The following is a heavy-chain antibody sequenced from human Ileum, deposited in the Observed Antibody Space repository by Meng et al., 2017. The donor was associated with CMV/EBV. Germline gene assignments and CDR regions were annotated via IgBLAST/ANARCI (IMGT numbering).Heavy chain of an antibody. Sequence: SGPTLVKPTQTLTLTCTFSGFSLSTSGVGVGWIRQPPGKALEYLVMIYWDDDKRYNPSLRSRLTINKDTSNNEVVLTLTNVDPVDTGTYYCAYRVHHSSNWNYGAFDVWGQGTVVTVSS. CDR1: GFSLSTSGVG. J-gene: IGHJ3*01. CDR2: IYWDDDK. V-gene: IGHV2-5*02. CDR3: AYRVHHSSNWNYGAFDV. D-gene: IGHD1-7*01.